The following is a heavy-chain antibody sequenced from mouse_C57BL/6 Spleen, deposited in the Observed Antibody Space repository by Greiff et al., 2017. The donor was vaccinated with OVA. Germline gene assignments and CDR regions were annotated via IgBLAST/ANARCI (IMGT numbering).Heavy chain of an antibody. V-gene: IGHV1-81*01. J-gene: IGHJ1*03. D-gene: IGHD2-4*01. CDR3: SRYGRLRRDFDD. Sequence: VQLQQSGAELARPGASVKLSCKASGYTFTSYGISWVKQRTGQGLEWIGEIYPRSCNTYYNEKFKGKATLTADKSSSTAYMELRSLTSEDSAVYCGSRYGRLRRDFDDWGTGTTVTVSS. CDR1: GYTFTSYG. CDR2: IYPRSCNT.